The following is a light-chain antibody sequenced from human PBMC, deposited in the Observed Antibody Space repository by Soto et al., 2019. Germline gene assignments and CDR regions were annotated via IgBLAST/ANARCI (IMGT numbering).Light chain of an antibody. V-gene: IGLV1-44*01. J-gene: IGLJ3*02. CDR3: AAWDDSLNALL. CDR2: SNN. CDR1: SSNIGSNT. Sequence: QSVLTQPPSASGTTGQRVTISCSGSSSNIGSNTVNWYQQLPGTAPKLLIYSNNQRPSGVPDRFSGSKSGTSASLAISGLQSEDEADYYCAAWDDSLNALLFGGGTKLTVL.